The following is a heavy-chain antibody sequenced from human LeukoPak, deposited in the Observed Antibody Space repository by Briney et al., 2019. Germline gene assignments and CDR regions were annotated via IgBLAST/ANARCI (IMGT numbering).Heavy chain of an antibody. D-gene: IGHD3-3*01. CDR2: ISYDGSNK. CDR3: ARGYDFWSGYYSNWFDP. J-gene: IGHJ5*02. CDR1: GFTFSSYA. Sequence: PGRSLRLSCAASGFTFSSYAMHWVRQAPGKGLEWVAVISYDGSNKYCADSVKGRFTISRDNSKNTLYLQMNSLRAEDTAVYYCARGYDFWSGYYSNWFDPWGQGTLVTVSS. V-gene: IGHV3-30-3*01.